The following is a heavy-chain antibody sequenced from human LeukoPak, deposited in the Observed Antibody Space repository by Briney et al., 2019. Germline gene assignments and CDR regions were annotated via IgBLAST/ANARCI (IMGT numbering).Heavy chain of an antibody. CDR3: AKDPMATINRPTDFDY. CDR1: GFTFSHSW. Sequence: GGSLRLSCAASGFTFSHSWMSWVRQAPGKGLEWVAVISYDGSNKYYADSVKGRFTISRDNSKNTLYLQMNSLRAEDTAVYYCAKDPMATINRPTDFDYWGQGTLVTVSS. J-gene: IGHJ4*02. V-gene: IGHV3-30*18. CDR2: ISYDGSNK. D-gene: IGHD5-24*01.